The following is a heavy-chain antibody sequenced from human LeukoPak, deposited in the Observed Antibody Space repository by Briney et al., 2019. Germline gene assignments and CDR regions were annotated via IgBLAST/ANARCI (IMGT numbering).Heavy chain of an antibody. Sequence: SETLSLTCAVYGGSFSGYYWSWIRQPPGEGLEWIGEINHSGSTNYNPSLKSRVTISVDTSKNQFSLKLSSVTAADTAVYYCARLYYDFWSGYHDDYWGQGTLVTVSS. CDR3: ARLYYDFWSGYHDDY. CDR2: INHSGST. CDR1: GGSFSGYY. D-gene: IGHD3-3*01. V-gene: IGHV4-34*01. J-gene: IGHJ4*02.